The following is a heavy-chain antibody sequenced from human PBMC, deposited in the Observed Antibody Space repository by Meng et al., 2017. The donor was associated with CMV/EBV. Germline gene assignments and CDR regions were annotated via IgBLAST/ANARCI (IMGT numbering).Heavy chain of an antibody. CDR1: GFTFSSYE. CDR3: ASDFSFCRSTSCYPTPFDY. D-gene: IGHD2-2*01. CDR2: ISCSGSTK. Sequence: GESLKISCAASGFTFSSYEMNWVRQAPGKGLEWVSYISCSGSTKYYADSVKGRFTISRDNAKNSLYLQMNSLKAEDTAVYYCASDFSFCRSTSCYPTPFDYWGQGTLVTVSS. J-gene: IGHJ4*02. V-gene: IGHV3-48*03.